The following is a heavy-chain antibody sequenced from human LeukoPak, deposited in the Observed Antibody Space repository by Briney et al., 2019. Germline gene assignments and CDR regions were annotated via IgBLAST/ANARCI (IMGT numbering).Heavy chain of an antibody. Sequence: SETLSLTCTVSGGSISSSSYYWGWIRQPPGKGLEWTGSIYYSGGTYYNPSLKSRVTISVDTSKNQFSLKLSSVPAADTAVYYCARHFVTFQAGESFDPWGQGTLVTVSS. CDR3: ARHFVTFQAGESFDP. CDR2: IYYSGGT. J-gene: IGHJ5*02. D-gene: IGHD3-16*01. CDR1: GGSISSSSYY. V-gene: IGHV4-39*01.